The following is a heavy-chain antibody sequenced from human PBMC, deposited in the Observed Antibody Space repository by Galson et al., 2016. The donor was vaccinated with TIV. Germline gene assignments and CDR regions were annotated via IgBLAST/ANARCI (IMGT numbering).Heavy chain of an antibody. CDR1: GGSFSAYY. CDR2: VNHGGST. Sequence: ETLSLTCAVYGGSFSAYYWSWIRQPPGKGLEWIGEVNHGGSTNYNSSLKSRVPISVDTSKNQISLKVSSVTAADTAVYYCARVNRVSLTQGSLIGPADNRVLLEYWGQGPLVTVAS. J-gene: IGHJ4*02. CDR3: ARVNRVSLTQGSLIGPADNRVLLEY. V-gene: IGHV4-34*01. D-gene: IGHD1-14*01.